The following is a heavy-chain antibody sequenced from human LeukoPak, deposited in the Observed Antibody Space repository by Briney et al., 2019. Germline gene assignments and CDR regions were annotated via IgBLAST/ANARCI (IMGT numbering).Heavy chain of an antibody. CDR3: ARDSGTTGEVKFDP. Sequence: SETLSLTCTVSGGSISTYYWSWIRQPPGKGLEWIGYMYYSGSTNYNPSLKSRVTMSVDTSKNQFSLKLSSVTAADTAVYYCARDSGTTGEVKFDPWGQGTLVTVSS. CDR1: GGSISTYY. D-gene: IGHD3-10*01. J-gene: IGHJ5*02. CDR2: MYYSGST. V-gene: IGHV4-59*12.